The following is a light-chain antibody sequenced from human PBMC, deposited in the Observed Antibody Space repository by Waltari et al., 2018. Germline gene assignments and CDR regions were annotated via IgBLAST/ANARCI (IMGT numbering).Light chain of an antibody. J-gene: IGLJ1*01. CDR1: DSDHGTYDF. V-gene: IGLV2-14*01. CDR2: EVS. CDR3: SSYTTSSAPGV. Sequence: QSALTHPASASGSPGQSNTISCSGTDSDHGTYDFVSWYQQHPAQAPHLIIYEVSNRPSGISNRFSASKSGNTASLTISGLQAEDEADYYCSSYTTSSAPGVFGTGTRVTVL.